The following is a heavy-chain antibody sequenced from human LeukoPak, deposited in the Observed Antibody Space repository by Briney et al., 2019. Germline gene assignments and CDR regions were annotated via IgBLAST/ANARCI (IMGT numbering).Heavy chain of an antibody. V-gene: IGHV4-59*01. D-gene: IGHD1-26*01. CDR1: GGSISNYY. CDR3: ASGRDLLTYFHH. CDR2: IYYSGST. J-gene: IGHJ1*01. Sequence: SETLSLTCTVSGGSISNYYWSWIRQSPGKGLEWIGHIYYSGSTNYNPSLKSRVTISVDTSKNQFSLKLSSVTAADTAVYYCASGRDLLTYFHHWGQGTLVTVSS.